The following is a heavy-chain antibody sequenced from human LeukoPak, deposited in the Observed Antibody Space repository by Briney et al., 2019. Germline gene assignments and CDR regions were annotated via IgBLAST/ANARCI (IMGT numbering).Heavy chain of an antibody. V-gene: IGHV1-2*02. Sequence: ASVTASCKASGYGFSDVYFNWVRQAPGQGLEWMGWINPHSGATNYAQRFQGRVSMDASFDTAYMELSRLTSDDTAVYYCATSSTVTHTRDPWGQGTLVTVSS. D-gene: IGHD4-11*01. CDR2: INPHSGAT. J-gene: IGHJ5*02. CDR1: GYGFSDVY. CDR3: ATSSTVTHTRDP.